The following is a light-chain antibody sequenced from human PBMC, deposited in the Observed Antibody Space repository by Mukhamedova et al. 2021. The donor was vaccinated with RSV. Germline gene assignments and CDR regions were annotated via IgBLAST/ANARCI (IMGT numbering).Light chain of an antibody. CDR2: AAS. V-gene: IGKV1-39*01. J-gene: IGKJ4*01. Sequence: WYQRRVHGEAPKLLIYAASSLQSGVPSRFSGSGSGTDFTLTITSLQPEDFATYYCQQSYSVLSFGGGTKVEIK. CDR3: QQSYSVLS.